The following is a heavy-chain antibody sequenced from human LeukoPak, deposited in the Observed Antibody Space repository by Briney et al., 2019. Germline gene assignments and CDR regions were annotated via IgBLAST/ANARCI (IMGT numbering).Heavy chain of an antibody. CDR2: IRADSTET. CDR3: ARGHFGVVLDY. D-gene: IGHD3-3*01. J-gene: IGHJ4*02. CDR1: GFTFDNYR. Sequence: PGGSLRLSCAASGFTFDNYRMSWVRQAPGKGLEWVSSIRADSTETRHAGSVMGRFTISRDNAKKSLYLQMNSLRAEDTAVYYCARGHFGVVLDYWGQGTLVTVSS. V-gene: IGHV3-21*01.